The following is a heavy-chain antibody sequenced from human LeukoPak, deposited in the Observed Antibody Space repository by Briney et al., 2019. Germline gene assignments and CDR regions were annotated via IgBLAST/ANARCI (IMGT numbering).Heavy chain of an antibody. D-gene: IGHD5-12*01. J-gene: IGHJ4*02. CDR1: GGSINSGSHY. V-gene: IGHV4-61*02. CDR2: IYNSGSA. Sequence: PSQTLSLTCTVSGGSINSGSHYWSWIRQPAGRGLEWIGRIYNSGSANYNPSLKSRATISVDTSKNQFSLKLNSVTAADTAVYYCARAYSPLDYFDYWGQGTLVTVSS. CDR3: ARAYSPLDYFDY.